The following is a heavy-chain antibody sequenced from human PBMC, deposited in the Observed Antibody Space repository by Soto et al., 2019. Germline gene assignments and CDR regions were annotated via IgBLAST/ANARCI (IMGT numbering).Heavy chain of an antibody. Sequence: PGGSLRLSCAASGFTFDDYAMHWVRQAPGKGLEWVSGISWNSGSIGYADSVKGRFTISRDNAKNSLYLQMNSLRAEDTALYYCAPLGYDFWSGYQHDAFDIWGQGTMVTVSS. J-gene: IGHJ3*02. V-gene: IGHV3-9*01. D-gene: IGHD3-3*01. CDR2: ISWNSGSI. CDR3: APLGYDFWSGYQHDAFDI. CDR1: GFTFDDYA.